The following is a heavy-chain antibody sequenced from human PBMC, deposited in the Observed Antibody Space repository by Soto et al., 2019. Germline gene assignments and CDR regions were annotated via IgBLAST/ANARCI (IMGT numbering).Heavy chain of an antibody. Sequence: ASVKVSCKASGGTFSSYTISWVRQAPGQGLEWMGRIIPILGIANYAQKFQGRVTITADKSTSTAYMELSSLRSEDTAVYYCASHEDYRRGWYGYWGQGTLVTVYS. D-gene: IGHD6-19*01. CDR2: IIPILGIA. CDR3: ASHEDYRRGWYGY. V-gene: IGHV1-69*02. J-gene: IGHJ4*02. CDR1: GGTFSSYT.